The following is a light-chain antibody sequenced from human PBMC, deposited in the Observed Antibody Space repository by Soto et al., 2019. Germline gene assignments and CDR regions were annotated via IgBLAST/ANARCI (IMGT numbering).Light chain of an antibody. CDR3: QQYGSSIT. Sequence: IVLTQSPGTLSLSPGERATLSCRASQSVSSSYLAWYQQKPGQAPRLLIYGASSRATGIPDRFSGSGSGTDFTLTINRLEPEDFAVYYCQQYGSSITFGKGTRLEIK. J-gene: IGKJ5*01. V-gene: IGKV3-20*01. CDR1: QSVSSSY. CDR2: GAS.